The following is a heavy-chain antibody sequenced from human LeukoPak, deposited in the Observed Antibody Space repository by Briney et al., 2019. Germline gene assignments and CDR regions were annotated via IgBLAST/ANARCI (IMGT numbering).Heavy chain of an antibody. V-gene: IGHV3-23*01. J-gene: IGHJ4*02. Sequence: PGGSLRLSCAASGFTFSSYAMSWVRQAPGKGLEWVSAISGSGGSTYYADSVKGRFTISRDNSKNTLYLQMNSLRAEDTAVYYCAKHRDITGSGLIDYWGQGTLVTVSS. D-gene: IGHD3-22*01. CDR2: ISGSGGST. CDR3: AKHRDITGSGLIDY. CDR1: GFTFSSYA.